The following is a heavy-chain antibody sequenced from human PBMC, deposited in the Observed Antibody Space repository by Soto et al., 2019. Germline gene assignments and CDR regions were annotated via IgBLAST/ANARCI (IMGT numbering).Heavy chain of an antibody. CDR3: ARTVGYYYGMDV. Sequence: QVQLVQSGAEVKKPGASVKVSCKASGYTFTSYAMHWVRQAPGQRLEWMGWINAGNGNTKYSQKFQGRVTITRDTSASKAYMELCSLRSEDTAVYYCARTVGYYYGMDVWGQGTTVTVSS. D-gene: IGHD4-17*01. CDR2: INAGNGNT. CDR1: GYTFTSYA. J-gene: IGHJ6*02. V-gene: IGHV1-3*01.